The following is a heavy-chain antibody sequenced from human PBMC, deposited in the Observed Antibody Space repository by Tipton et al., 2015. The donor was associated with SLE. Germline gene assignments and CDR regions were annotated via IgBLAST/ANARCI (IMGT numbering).Heavy chain of an antibody. CDR1: GGSISSSSYY. Sequence: TLSFTCTVSGGSISSSSYYWGWIRQPPGKGLEWIGRIYYSGSAYYNPSLKSRVAISVDTSKNQFSLKLSSVTAADTAVYYCAREGVVLSFFDYWGQGPLVTVSS. J-gene: IGHJ4*02. CDR2: IYYSGSA. V-gene: IGHV4-39*07. D-gene: IGHD2-2*01. CDR3: AREGVVLSFFDY.